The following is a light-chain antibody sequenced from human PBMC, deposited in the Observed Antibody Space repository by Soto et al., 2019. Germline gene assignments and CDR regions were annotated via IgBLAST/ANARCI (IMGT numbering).Light chain of an antibody. CDR1: ESVRSK. J-gene: IGKJ5*01. CDR2: GSS. CDR3: QQFNSWPPIT. Sequence: EIVRTQSPATLSVSPGEGVTLSCMASESVRSKVAWYQQKPGQAPRLLIYGSSKRATGIPDRFRGSGSGTEYTLTISSLQSEDFAVYYCQQFNSWPPITFGQVTRLDIK. V-gene: IGKV3-15*01.